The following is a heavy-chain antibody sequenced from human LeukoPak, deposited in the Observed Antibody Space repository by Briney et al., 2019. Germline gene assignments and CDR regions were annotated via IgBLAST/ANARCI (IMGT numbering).Heavy chain of an antibody. J-gene: IGHJ4*02. CDR1: GFTFNNYA. D-gene: IGHD3-3*01. Sequence: PGGSLRLSCAASGFTFNNYAASWVRQAPGKGLEWVSAFFGGDTTYYAEAVKGRFTISRDNSRNTLYLQMNALRAEDTAVYYCAKQARYSNFWSGYLYYFDYWGQGTLVTVSS. CDR2: FFGGDTT. V-gene: IGHV3-23*01. CDR3: AKQARYSNFWSGYLYYFDY.